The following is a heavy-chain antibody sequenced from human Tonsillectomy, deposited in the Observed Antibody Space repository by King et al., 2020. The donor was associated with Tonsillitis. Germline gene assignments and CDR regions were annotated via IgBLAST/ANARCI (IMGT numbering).Heavy chain of an antibody. CDR1: GFIFDDYG. CDR3: AKDIGPNIFGYLGGYGMDV. V-gene: IGHV3-9*01. CDR2: ISWNSGSI. Sequence: VQLVQSGGGLVQPGRSLRLSCAASGFIFDDYGMHWVRQAPGKGLEWVSGISWNSGSIAYVDSVKGRFTISRDIAKNSLYLQMNSLRAKDTALYYCAKDIGPNIFGYLGGYGMDVWGQGTTVTVSS. D-gene: IGHD5-18*01. J-gene: IGHJ6*02.